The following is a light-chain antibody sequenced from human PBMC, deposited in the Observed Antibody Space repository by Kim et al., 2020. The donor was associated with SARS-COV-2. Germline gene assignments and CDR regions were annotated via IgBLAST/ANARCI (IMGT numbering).Light chain of an antibody. CDR1: SSDVGGYNY. CDR3: SSYAGSNKRV. J-gene: IGLJ1*01. CDR2: EVS. V-gene: IGLV2-8*01. Sequence: GQSVTIPCTGTSSDVGGYNYVSWYQQHPGKAPKLMIYEVSKRPSGVPDRFSGSKSGNTASLTVSGLQAEDEADYYCSSYAGSNKRVFGTGTKVTVL.